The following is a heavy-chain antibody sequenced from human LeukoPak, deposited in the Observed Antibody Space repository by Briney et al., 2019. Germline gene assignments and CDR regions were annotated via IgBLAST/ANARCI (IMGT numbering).Heavy chain of an antibody. Sequence: GESLKIFCKGSGYSFTSYWIGWVRQMPGKGLEWMGIIYPGDSDTRYSPSFQGQVTTSADKSISTAYLQWSSLKASDTAMYYCGLTLRGGYYGGLGAFDIWGQGTMVTVYS. D-gene: IGHD3-22*01. CDR3: GLTLRGGYYGGLGAFDI. CDR1: GYSFTSYW. CDR2: IYPGDSDT. V-gene: IGHV5-51*01. J-gene: IGHJ3*02.